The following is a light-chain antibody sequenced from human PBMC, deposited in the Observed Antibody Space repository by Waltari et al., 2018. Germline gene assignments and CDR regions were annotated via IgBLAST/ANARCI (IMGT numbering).Light chain of an antibody. V-gene: IGKV1-39*01. CDR2: SAS. CDR1: QSISTY. J-gene: IGKJ5*01. CDR3: QQSYNTLLFT. Sequence: DIQMTQSPSSLSSSVGDRVTITCRASQSISTYLNWYRQKPGKAPELLIYSASNLQSGVPSTFSGSGSGTDFTLTISSLRPEDFATYYCQQSYNTLLFTFGQGTRLDIK.